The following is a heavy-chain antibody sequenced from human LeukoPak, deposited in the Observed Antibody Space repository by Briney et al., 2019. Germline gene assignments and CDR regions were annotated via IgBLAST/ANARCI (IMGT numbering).Heavy chain of an antibody. CDR3: ARWGQQSYGMDV. D-gene: IGHD6-13*01. Sequence: SESLSLTCAVYGGSFIGYYWSWIRQPPGKGLEWIGEINHSGSTNYNPSLKSRVTISVDTSKNQFSLKLSSVTAADTAVYYCARWGQQSYGMDVWGQGTTVTVSS. CDR1: GGSFIGYY. J-gene: IGHJ6*02. CDR2: INHSGST. V-gene: IGHV4-34*01.